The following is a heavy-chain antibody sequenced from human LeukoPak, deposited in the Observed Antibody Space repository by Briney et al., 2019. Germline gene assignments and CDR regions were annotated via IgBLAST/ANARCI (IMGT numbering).Heavy chain of an antibody. Sequence: GGSLRLSCAASGFTFSSYGMHWVRQAPGKGLEWVAFIRYDGSNKYYADSVKGRFTISRDNSKNTLYLQMNSLRAEDTAVYYCAKDRQDSSGWYYFDYWGQGTLVTVSS. D-gene: IGHD6-19*01. CDR2: IRYDGSNK. CDR3: AKDRQDSSGWYYFDY. CDR1: GFTFSSYG. V-gene: IGHV3-30*02. J-gene: IGHJ4*02.